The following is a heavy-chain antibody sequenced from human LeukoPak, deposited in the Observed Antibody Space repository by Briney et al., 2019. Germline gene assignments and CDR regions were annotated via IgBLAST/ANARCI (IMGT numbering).Heavy chain of an antibody. CDR1: GYSISSGYY. D-gene: IGHD1-26*01. V-gene: IGHV4-38-2*02. CDR3: ARDETMGSFDF. CDR2: IYHSGST. J-gene: IGHJ4*02. Sequence: KPSETLSLNCTVSGYSISSGYYWGWIRQPPGKGLEWIGSIYHSGSTFYNPSLKSRVAISVDTSKNQVSLKLSSVTAADTAVYYCARDETMGSFDFWGLGTLVTVSS.